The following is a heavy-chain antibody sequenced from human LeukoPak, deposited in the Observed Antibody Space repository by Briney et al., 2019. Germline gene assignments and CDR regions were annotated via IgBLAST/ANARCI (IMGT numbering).Heavy chain of an antibody. CDR3: AGLNYYYMDV. CDR2: IYYSGST. CDR1: GGSISGGSSY. J-gene: IGHJ6*03. V-gene: IGHV4-39*01. Sequence: SETLSLTCTVSGGSISGGSSYWGWIRQPPGKGLEWIGSIYYSGSTYYNPSLKSRVTISVDTSKNQFSLKLSSVTAADTAVYYCAGLNYYYMDVWGKGTTVTVSS.